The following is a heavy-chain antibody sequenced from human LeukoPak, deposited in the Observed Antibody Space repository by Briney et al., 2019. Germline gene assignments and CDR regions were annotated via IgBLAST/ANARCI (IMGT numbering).Heavy chain of an antibody. Sequence: GSLXXSCAASGFTFSSYGMHWVRQAPGKGLEWVSSNSGGSSYYADPVKGRFTISRDNSKNTLYLQMNSLRAEDTAVYYCAKDQGYSGSYYYFDYWGQGTLVTVSS. CDR2: NSGGSS. J-gene: IGHJ4*02. V-gene: IGHV3-23*01. CDR1: GFTFSSYG. D-gene: IGHD1-26*01. CDR3: AKDQGYSGSYYYFDY.